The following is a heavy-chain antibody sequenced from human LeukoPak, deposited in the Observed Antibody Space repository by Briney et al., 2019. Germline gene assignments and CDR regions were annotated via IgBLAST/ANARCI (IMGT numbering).Heavy chain of an antibody. D-gene: IGHD3-3*01. Sequence: PSETLSLTCTVSGGSISSGSYYWSWIRQPAGKGLEWIGRIYTSGSTNYNPSLKSRVTISVDTSKNQFSLKLSSVTAADTAVYYCARVFRDDFWSGYVRPDAFDIWGQGTMVTVSS. V-gene: IGHV4-61*02. CDR3: ARVFRDDFWSGYVRPDAFDI. J-gene: IGHJ3*02. CDR1: GGSISSGSYY. CDR2: IYTSGST.